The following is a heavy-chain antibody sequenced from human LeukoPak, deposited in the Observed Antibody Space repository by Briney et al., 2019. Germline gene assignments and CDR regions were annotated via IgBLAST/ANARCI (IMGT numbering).Heavy chain of an antibody. V-gene: IGHV1-18*01. CDR3: ARGNSLRYFDWQNYGMDV. CDR1: GYTFASYG. Sequence: ASVKVSCKSSGYTFASYGISWVRQAPGQGLEWMGWISAYNGNTNYAQKLQGRVTMTTDTSTSTAYMELRSLRSDDTAVYYCARGNSLRYFDWQNYGMDVWGQGTTVTVSS. CDR2: ISAYNGNT. D-gene: IGHD3-9*01. J-gene: IGHJ6*02.